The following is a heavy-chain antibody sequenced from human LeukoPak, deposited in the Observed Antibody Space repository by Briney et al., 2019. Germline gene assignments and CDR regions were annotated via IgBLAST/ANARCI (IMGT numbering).Heavy chain of an antibody. CDR2: ISNSGST. J-gene: IGHJ4*02. CDR3: ARSYYYDSSQAFDY. V-gene: IGHV4-59*01. CDR1: GDSISSYS. D-gene: IGHD3-22*01. Sequence: SETLSLTCSVSGDSISSYSWHWIRQPPGKGLEWIGQISNSGSTNYNPSLKSRVTISVDTSKNQFSLKLSSVTAADTAVYYCARSYYYDSSQAFDYWGQGTLVTVSS.